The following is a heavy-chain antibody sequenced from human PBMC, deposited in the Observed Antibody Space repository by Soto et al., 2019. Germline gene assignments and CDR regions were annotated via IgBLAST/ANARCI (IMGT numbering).Heavy chain of an antibody. V-gene: IGHV1-18*01. D-gene: IGHD3-10*01. Sequence: QVQLVQSGAEVKKPGASVKVSCKVSGYTFTSYGITWVRLAPGQGLEWMGWISTYNGHTNYAQKLQGRLTMTTDTSTSTAYMELRSLRSDDTAVYYCARVWFGESEDYWGQGTLVTVSS. CDR1: GYTFTSYG. J-gene: IGHJ4*02. CDR2: ISTYNGHT. CDR3: ARVWFGESEDY.